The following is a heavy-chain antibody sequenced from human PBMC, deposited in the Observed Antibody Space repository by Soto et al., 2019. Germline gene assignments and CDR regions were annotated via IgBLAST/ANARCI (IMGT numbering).Heavy chain of an antibody. Sequence: GGSLRLSCAASGFTFNNSPIHWVRQVPGKGLEWVSVMSYDGSRQYYADSVKGRFTISRDNSKNTLYLQMSSLRVEDTAIYYCARGEYSAHYFDYWGQGTLVTVSS. CDR2: MSYDGSRQ. CDR1: GFTFNNSP. V-gene: IGHV3-30-3*01. J-gene: IGHJ4*02. CDR3: ARGEYSAHYFDY. D-gene: IGHD5-18*01.